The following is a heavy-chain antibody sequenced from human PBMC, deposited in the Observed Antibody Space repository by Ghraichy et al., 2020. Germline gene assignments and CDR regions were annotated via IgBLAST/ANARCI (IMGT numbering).Heavy chain of an antibody. Sequence: GGSLRLSCAASGFTFSSDNMHWVRQAPGKGLEWVSYILSSGSAISYADSVKGRFTISRDNAKNSLYLQMNSLRDEDTALYYCARSWRGSFDLWGQGTLVTVSS. CDR1: GFTFSSDN. V-gene: IGHV3-48*02. D-gene: IGHD2-15*01. CDR3: ARSWRGSFDL. CDR2: ILSSGSAI. J-gene: IGHJ3*01.